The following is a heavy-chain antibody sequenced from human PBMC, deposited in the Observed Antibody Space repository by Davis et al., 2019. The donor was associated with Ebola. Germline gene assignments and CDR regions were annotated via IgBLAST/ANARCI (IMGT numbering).Heavy chain of an antibody. Sequence: GESLKISCAASGFTFNDYYMSWIRQAPGKGLEWVSDISNSGSTIFYADFVKGRFTISRDNAKNSLHLQMNSLRVEDTAVYYCARAEDYGDYYYYYGMDVWGQGTTVTVSS. CDR2: ISNSGSTI. D-gene: IGHD4-17*01. CDR3: ARAEDYGDYYYYYGMDV. CDR1: GFTFNDYY. J-gene: IGHJ6*02. V-gene: IGHV3-11*01.